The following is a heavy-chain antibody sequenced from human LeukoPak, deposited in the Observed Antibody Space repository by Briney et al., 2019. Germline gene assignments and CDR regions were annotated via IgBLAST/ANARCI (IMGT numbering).Heavy chain of an antibody. CDR1: GFTFSDHY. V-gene: IGHV3-30*02. CDR3: AKDRSGDSYYFDY. CDR2: IRYDGSNK. D-gene: IGHD4-17*01. J-gene: IGHJ4*02. Sequence: GGSLRLSCAASGFTFSDHYMDWVRQAPGKGLEWVAFIRYDGSNKYYADSVRGRFTISRDNSKNTLYLQMNSLRAEDTAVYYCAKDRSGDSYYFDYWGQGTLVTVSS.